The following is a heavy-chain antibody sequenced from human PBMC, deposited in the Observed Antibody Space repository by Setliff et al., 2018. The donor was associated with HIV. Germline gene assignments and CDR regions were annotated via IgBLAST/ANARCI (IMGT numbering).Heavy chain of an antibody. J-gene: IGHJ4*02. Sequence: GESLKISCKGSGYSFTSHWIGWVRQMPGKGLEWMGIIYPGDSDIRYSPSFQGQVTISAVNSISTAYLQWSSLKASDTAMYYCASARIPTGGTSTSLDFWGQGALVTVSS. V-gene: IGHV5-51*01. CDR1: GYSFTSHW. D-gene: IGHD1-1*01. CDR3: ASARIPTGGTSTSLDF. CDR2: IYPGDSDI.